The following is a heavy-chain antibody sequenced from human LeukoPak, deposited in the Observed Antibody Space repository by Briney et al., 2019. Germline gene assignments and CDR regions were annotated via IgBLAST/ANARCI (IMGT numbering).Heavy chain of an antibody. CDR2: ISDSGSII. CDR3: AKDARRTSGWYFFDY. J-gene: IGHJ4*02. D-gene: IGHD6-19*01. CDR1: GFAFSRQA. V-gene: IGHV3-23*01. Sequence: GGSLRLSCAASGFAFSRQAMGWVRQAPGKGLEWVSDISDSGSIIYYADSVKGRFTISRDNSKNTLFLQMNSLRADDTAVYYCAKDARRTSGWYFFDYWGQGTLVTVSS.